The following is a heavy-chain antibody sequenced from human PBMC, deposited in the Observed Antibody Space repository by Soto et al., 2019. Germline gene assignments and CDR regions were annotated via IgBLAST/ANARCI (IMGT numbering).Heavy chain of an antibody. CDR3: ARDHEEGPGDNYITS. CDR1: GFIFSNYA. Sequence: PGGSLRLSCAASGFIFSNYAMHWVRQAPGRGLEWVAVIWYDKSNRYYADSVRGRFTVSRDNSKNTVFLQMDSLRAEDTALYYCARDHEEGPGDNYITSCGQGTLVTVSS. D-gene: IGHD3-10*01. CDR2: IWYDKSNR. J-gene: IGHJ5*02. V-gene: IGHV3-33*01.